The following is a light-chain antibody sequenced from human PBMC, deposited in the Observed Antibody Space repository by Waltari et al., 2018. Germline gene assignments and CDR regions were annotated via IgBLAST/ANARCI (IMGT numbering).Light chain of an antibody. J-gene: IGKJ2*01. CDR2: QAS. CDR3: QQYDSYVYT. V-gene: IGKV1-5*03. Sequence: DIKTIQSPSTLSASVGVRVTITCRASQRISRWLAWYQQKPGKAPKLLLFQASSLESGVPSRFSGSGSGTEFTLNISSLQPDDFATYYCQQYDSYVYTFGQGTKLEIK. CDR1: QRISRW.